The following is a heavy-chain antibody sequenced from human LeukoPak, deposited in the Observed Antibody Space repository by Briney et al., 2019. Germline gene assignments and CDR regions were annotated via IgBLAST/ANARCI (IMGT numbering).Heavy chain of an antibody. CDR2: IRSKANSYAT. Sequence: QAGGSLRLSCAASGFTFSDSGMHWVRQASGKGLEWVGRIRSKANSYATAYAASVKGRFTISRDDSKNTAYLQMNSLKTEDTAVYYCTRPDGAYNYWGQGTLVTVSS. J-gene: IGHJ4*02. CDR1: GFTFSDSG. V-gene: IGHV3-73*01. D-gene: IGHD4-17*01. CDR3: TRPDGAYNY.